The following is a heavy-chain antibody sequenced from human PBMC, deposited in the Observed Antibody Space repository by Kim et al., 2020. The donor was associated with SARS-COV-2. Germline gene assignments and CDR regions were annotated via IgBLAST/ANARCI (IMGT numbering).Heavy chain of an antibody. CDR3: ARGTYDSSGYYYVDAFDI. Sequence: SETLSLTCAVSGGSISSSNWWSWVRQPPGKGLEWIGEIYHSGSTNYNPSLKSRVTISVDKSKNQFSLKLSSVTAADTAVYYCARGTYDSSGYYYVDAFDIGGQGTMVTVSS. J-gene: IGHJ3*02. D-gene: IGHD3-22*01. CDR1: GGSISSSNW. CDR2: IYHSGST. V-gene: IGHV4-4*02.